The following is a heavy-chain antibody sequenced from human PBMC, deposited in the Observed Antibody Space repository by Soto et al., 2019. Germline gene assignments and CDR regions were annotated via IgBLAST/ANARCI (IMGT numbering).Heavy chain of an antibody. J-gene: IGHJ4*02. CDR3: ARGQVVAAQH. CDR1: GGSISSGGYS. Sequence: PSETLSLTCAVSGGSISSGGYSWSWIRQPPGKGLEWIGYIYHSGSTYYNPSLKSRVTISVDRSKNQFSLKLSSVTAADTAVYYCARGQVVAAQHWGQGTLVNGSS. CDR2: IYHSGST. V-gene: IGHV4-30-2*01. D-gene: IGHD2-15*01.